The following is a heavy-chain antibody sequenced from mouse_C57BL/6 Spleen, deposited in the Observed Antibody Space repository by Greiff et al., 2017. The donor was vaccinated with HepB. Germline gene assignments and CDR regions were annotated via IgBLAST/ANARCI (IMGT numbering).Heavy chain of an antibody. CDR2: IRNKANNHAT. D-gene: IGHD2-2*01. CDR1: GFTFSDAW. J-gene: IGHJ4*01. Sequence: EVMLVESGGGLVQPGGSMKLSCAASGFTFSDAWMDWVRQSPEKGLEWVAEIRNKANNHATYYAESVKGRFTISRDDSKSSVYLQMNSLRAEDTGIYYCTRNGYDYYYAMDYWGQGTSVTVSS. V-gene: IGHV6-6*01. CDR3: TRNGYDYYYAMDY.